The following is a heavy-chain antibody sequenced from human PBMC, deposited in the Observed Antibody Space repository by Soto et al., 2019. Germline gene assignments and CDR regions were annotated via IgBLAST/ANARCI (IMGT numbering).Heavy chain of an antibody. J-gene: IGHJ6*02. CDR2: ILNDGSNR. V-gene: IGHV3-33*01. D-gene: IGHD3-10*01. CDR3: ARDDEYSGNGMDV. Sequence: QVQLGESGGGVVQPGRSLRLSWAASEFTFSNYGMHWVRQAPGKGLEWVAVILNDGSNRYHADSVKDRFTISRDNSKNTLYLQMNSLRAEDTAVYYCARDDEYSGNGMDVWGQGTTVTVS. CDR1: EFTFSNYG.